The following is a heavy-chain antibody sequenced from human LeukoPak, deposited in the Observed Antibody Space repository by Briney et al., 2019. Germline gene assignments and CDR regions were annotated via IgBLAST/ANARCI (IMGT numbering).Heavy chain of an antibody. CDR1: GDSISSDIW. CDR3: ASSRRGRRLLLGYYYYGMDV. J-gene: IGHJ6*02. V-gene: IGHV4-4*02. CDR2: VHHSGGI. D-gene: IGHD3-22*01. Sequence: SGTLSLTCAVSGDSISSDIWGNWVRQPPGKGLEWIGEVHHSGGINYNPSLKSRVTISVDTSKNQFSLKLRSVTAADTAVYYCASSRRGRRLLLGYYYYGMDVWGQGTTVTVSS.